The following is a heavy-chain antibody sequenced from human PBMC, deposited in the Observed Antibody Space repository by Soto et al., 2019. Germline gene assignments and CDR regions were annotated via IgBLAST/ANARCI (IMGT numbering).Heavy chain of an antibody. Sequence: PSETLSLICTVSGGSISSYYWSWIRQPAGKGLEWIGRIYTSGSTNYNPSLKSRVTMSVDTSKNQFSLKLGSVTAADTAVYYCARDCRGPPYNWNGDNWFDPWGQGTLVTVSS. CDR1: GGSISSYY. CDR2: IYTSGST. CDR3: ARDCRGPPYNWNGDNWFDP. V-gene: IGHV4-4*07. D-gene: IGHD1-1*01. J-gene: IGHJ5*02.